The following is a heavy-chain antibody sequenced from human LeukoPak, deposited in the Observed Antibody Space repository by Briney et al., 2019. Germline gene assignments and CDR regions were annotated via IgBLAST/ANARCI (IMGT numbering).Heavy chain of an antibody. Sequence: GASVKVSCKASGGTFSSYAISWVRQAPGQGLEWMGGIIPIFGTANYAQKFQGRVTITTDESTSTAYMELSSLRSEDTAVYYCARGDGTLYYFDYWGQGTLVTVSS. CDR1: GGTFSSYA. CDR2: IIPIFGTA. V-gene: IGHV1-69*05. CDR3: ARGDGTLYYFDY. J-gene: IGHJ4*02. D-gene: IGHD1-1*01.